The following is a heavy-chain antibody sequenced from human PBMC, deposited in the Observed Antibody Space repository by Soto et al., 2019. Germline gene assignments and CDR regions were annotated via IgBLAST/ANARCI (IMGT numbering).Heavy chain of an antibody. CDR1: GGTFSSYA. CDR3: ARSPYDSSGYYYYYGMDV. D-gene: IGHD3-22*01. CDR2: IIPIFGTA. J-gene: IGHJ6*02. Sequence: SVKVSCKASGGTFSSYAISWVRQAPGQGLEWMGGIIPIFGTANYAQKFQGRVTITADESTSTAYMELSSLRSEDTAVYYCARSPYDSSGYYYYYGMDVWGQGTTVTVSS. V-gene: IGHV1-69*13.